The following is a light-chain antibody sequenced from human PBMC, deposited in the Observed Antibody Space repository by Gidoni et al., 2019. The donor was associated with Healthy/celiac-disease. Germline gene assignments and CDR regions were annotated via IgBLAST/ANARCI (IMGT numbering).Light chain of an antibody. J-gene: IGKJ4*01. CDR3: QQYGSSPPST. CDR1: QSVSSSY. Sequence: EIVLTQCPGTLSLYPGERATLSCRASQSVSSSYLAWYQQKPGQAPRLLIYGASSRATGIPDRFSCSGSGTDFTLTISSMEPEDFAVYYCQQYGSSPPSTFXGXTKVEIK. CDR2: GAS. V-gene: IGKV3-20*01.